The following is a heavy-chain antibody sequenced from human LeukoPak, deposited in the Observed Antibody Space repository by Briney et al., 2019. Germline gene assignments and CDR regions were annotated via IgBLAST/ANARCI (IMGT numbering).Heavy chain of an antibody. CDR2: IYTSGST. Sequence: SETLSLTCTVSGGSVSSGFYYWSWIRQPAGKGLEWIGRIYTSGSTNYNPSLKSRVTMSVDTSKNQFSLKLSSVTAADTAVYYCAREQEMATTRGFDYWGQGTLVTVSS. V-gene: IGHV4-61*02. D-gene: IGHD5-24*01. CDR3: AREQEMATTRGFDY. CDR1: GGSVSSGFYY. J-gene: IGHJ4*02.